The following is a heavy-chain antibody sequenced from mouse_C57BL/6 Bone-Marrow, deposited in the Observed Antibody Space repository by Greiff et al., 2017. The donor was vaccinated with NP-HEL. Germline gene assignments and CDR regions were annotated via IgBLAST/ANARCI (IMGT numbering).Heavy chain of an antibody. J-gene: IGHJ3*01. V-gene: IGHV1-61*01. CDR1: GYTFTSYW. CDR3: ARIYYYGSSITWFAY. D-gene: IGHD1-1*01. Sequence: VQLQQPGAELVRPGSSVTLSCKASGYTFTSYWMDWVKQRPGQGLEWIGNIYPSDSESHYNQKFKDKATLTVDKSSSTAYMQLSSLTSEDSAVYYCARIYYYGSSITWFAYWGQGTLVTVSA. CDR2: IYPSDSES.